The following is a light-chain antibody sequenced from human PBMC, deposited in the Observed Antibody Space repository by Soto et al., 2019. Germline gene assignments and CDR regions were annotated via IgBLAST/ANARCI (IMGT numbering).Light chain of an antibody. V-gene: IGKV1-5*03. CDR1: QSIDSW. CDR3: QQYQRYPHT. CDR2: KAS. Sequence: DIQMTQSPSTLSASVGDRVTITCRASQSIDSWLAWYQQKPGKAPNLLIYKASSLESRVPSRFSGSGSGTEFTLTITSLQPDVFATYYCQQYQRYPHTFGGGTKVEMK. J-gene: IGKJ4*01.